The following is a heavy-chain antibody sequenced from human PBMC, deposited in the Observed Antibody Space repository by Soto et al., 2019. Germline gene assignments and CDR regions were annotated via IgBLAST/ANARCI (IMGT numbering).Heavy chain of an antibody. J-gene: IGHJ6*02. CDR3: VRENYYYGMGV. Sequence: EVQLVESGGTLVQPGGSLRLSCAASGFDASVNYMTWVRQAPGKGLEWVSAINNAGNTFFADSVKGRFTISRDDSKNTLYLQMNSLRVEDTAMYYCVRENYYYGMGVWGQGTAVTVSS. V-gene: IGHV3-66*01. CDR2: INNAGNT. CDR1: GFDASVNY.